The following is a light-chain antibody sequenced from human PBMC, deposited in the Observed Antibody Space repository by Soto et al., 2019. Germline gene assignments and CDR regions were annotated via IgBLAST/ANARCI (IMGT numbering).Light chain of an antibody. J-gene: IGLJ1*01. V-gene: IGLV2-14*01. Sequence: QSALTQPASVSGSPGQSITISCTGTDSDVGGYNYVSWYQQHPGKAPKLMIYEVNNRPSGVSTRFSGSKSGNTASLTISGLQAEDEADYYCSSYTTSSTPYVFGTGTQLTVL. CDR2: EVN. CDR1: DSDVGGYNY. CDR3: SSYTTSSTPYV.